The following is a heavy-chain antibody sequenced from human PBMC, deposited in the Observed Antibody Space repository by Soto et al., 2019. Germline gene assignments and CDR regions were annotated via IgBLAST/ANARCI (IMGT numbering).Heavy chain of an antibody. CDR3: ATVGYSRVVVDY. CDR1: GYTLTELS. CDR2: FDPEDGET. Sequence: ASVKVSCTVSGYTLTELSMHWVRQAPGKGLEWMGGFDPEDGETIYAQKFQGRVTMTEDTSTDTAYMELSSLRSEDTAVYYCATVGYSRVVVDYWGRGTLVTVSS. D-gene: IGHD6-13*01. J-gene: IGHJ4*02. V-gene: IGHV1-24*01.